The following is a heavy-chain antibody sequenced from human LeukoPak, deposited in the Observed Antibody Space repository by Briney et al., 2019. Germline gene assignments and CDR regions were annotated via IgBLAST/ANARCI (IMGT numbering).Heavy chain of an antibody. CDR1: GFTFSSYW. CDR2: INGDGSST. J-gene: IGHJ4*02. CDR3: ARGSSVVGLD. D-gene: IGHD2-15*01. Sequence: GGSLRLSCAASGFTFSSYWMHWVRQAPGKGLVWVSRINGDGSSTSYADSVKGRFTISRDSAKNTLYLQMNSLRAEDTAVYYCARGSSVVGLDWGQGTLVTVSS. V-gene: IGHV3-74*01.